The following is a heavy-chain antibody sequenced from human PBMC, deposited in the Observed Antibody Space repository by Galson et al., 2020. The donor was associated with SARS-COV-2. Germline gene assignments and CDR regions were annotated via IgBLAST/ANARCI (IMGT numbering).Heavy chain of an antibody. CDR1: GFTFSSYS. CDR2: ISGSSSTK. J-gene: IGHJ4*02. CDR3: ARYGNGWFGFDY. V-gene: IGHV3-48*02. Sequence: GGSLRLSCAASGFTFSSYSMNWVRQVPGKGLEWVLYISGSSSTKHYADSVKGRFTISRDNAKNSLYLQMNSLRDEDTAVYYCARYGNGWFGFDYWGQGTLVTVSS. D-gene: IGHD6-19*01.